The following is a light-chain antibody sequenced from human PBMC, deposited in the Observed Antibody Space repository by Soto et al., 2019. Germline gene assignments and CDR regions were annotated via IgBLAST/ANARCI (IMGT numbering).Light chain of an antibody. CDR2: GAS. J-gene: IGKJ1*01. V-gene: IGKV1-39*01. CDR3: QQSHSGKT. CDR1: QSISTY. Sequence: DIQMTQSPSSLSASVGDRVTITCRASQSISTYLNWYQQKPGKAPTVLIYGASSLPSGVPSRFSGSGSETDFTLIISSLQPEDFATYYCQQSHSGKTFGQGTKV.